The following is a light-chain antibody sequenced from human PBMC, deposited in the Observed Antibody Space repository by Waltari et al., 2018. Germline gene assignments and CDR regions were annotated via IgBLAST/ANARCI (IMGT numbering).Light chain of an antibody. J-gene: IGKJ4*01. CDR1: ESVLYSSNNKNH. V-gene: IGKV4-1*01. CDR3: QQYYSTPIT. CDR2: WAS. Sequence: DLVMTQSTESLAVSLGERATINCKSSESVLYSSNNKNHLAWYQQKPGQHPKLLLYWASTRKSGVPDRFSGSGSETDFTLTVTSLQAEDVAVYYCQQYYSTPITFGGGTKVEIK.